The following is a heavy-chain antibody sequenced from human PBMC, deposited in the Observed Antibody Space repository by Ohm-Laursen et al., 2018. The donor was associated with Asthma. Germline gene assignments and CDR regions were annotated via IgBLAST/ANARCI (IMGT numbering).Heavy chain of an antibody. CDR1: GYTFSRYS. Sequence: SLRLSCSASGYTFSRYSIHWVRQVPGKGLEWVVSISTASTFIYYADSVRGRFTTSRDNANNSVYLQMNSLRAEDTALYYCARIGPEWELPGREYSLHHWGQGTQVTVSS. CDR3: ARIGPEWELPGREYSLHH. CDR2: ISTASTFI. D-gene: IGHD1-26*01. V-gene: IGHV3-21*01. J-gene: IGHJ1*01.